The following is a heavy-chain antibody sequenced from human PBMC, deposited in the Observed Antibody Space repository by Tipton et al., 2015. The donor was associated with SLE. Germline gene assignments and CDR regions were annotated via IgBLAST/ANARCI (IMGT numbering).Heavy chain of an antibody. CDR1: GFTFSSYA. CDR2: ISSSSSYI. Sequence: SLRLSCAASGFTFSSYAMSWVRQAPGKGLEWVSSISSSSSYIYYADSVKGRFTISRDNAKNSLYLQMNSLRAENTAVYYCASTRSHAFDIWGQGTMVTVSS. J-gene: IGHJ3*02. V-gene: IGHV3-21*01. CDR3: ASTRSHAFDI.